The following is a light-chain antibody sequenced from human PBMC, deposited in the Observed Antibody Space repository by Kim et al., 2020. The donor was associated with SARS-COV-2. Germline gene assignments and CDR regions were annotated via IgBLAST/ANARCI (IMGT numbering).Light chain of an antibody. V-gene: IGLV2-14*03. Sequence: QSALTQPASVSGYPGQSITISCTGTSSDVGAHNYVSWYQHHPGKAPKLMIYDVTRRPSGISNRFSGSKSGNTASLTISGLQAEDEADYYCSSYTGSVVFGGGTQLTVL. CDR2: DVT. CDR3: SSYTGSVV. J-gene: IGLJ2*01. CDR1: SSDVGAHNY.